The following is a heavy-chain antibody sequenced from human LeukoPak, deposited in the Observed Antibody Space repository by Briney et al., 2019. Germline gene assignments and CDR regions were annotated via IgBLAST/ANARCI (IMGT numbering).Heavy chain of an antibody. CDR2: IVVGSGNT. Sequence: GASVKVSCKASGFTFTTSAVQWVRQARGQRLEWIGWIVVGSGNTNYAQKFQGRVTITADESTSTAYMELSSLRSEDTAVYYCAGASRRGYSYEAPENWFDPWGQGTLVTVSS. J-gene: IGHJ5*02. D-gene: IGHD5-18*01. V-gene: IGHV1-58*01. CDR3: AGASRRGYSYEAPENWFDP. CDR1: GFTFTTSA.